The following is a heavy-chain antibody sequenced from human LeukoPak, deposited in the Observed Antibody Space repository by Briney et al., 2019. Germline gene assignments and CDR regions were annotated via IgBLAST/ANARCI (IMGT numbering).Heavy chain of an antibody. CDR2: IRYDGNNE. CDR1: GFTFSNYG. Sequence: GGSLRLSCAASGFTFSNYGMHWVRQAPGKGLEWVAFIRYDGNNEYYADSVKGRFTISRDTSKNTLYLQMNSLRAEDTAVYYCAKGGLYYDILTGLYLDYWGQGTLVTVSS. CDR3: AKGGLYYDILTGLYLDY. J-gene: IGHJ4*02. D-gene: IGHD3-9*01. V-gene: IGHV3-30*02.